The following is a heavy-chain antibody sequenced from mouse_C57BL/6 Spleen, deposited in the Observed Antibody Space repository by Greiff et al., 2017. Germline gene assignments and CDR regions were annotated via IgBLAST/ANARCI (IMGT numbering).Heavy chain of an antibody. CDR3: ARGTGGFAD. V-gene: IGHV1-82*01. CDR1: GYAFSSSW. J-gene: IGHJ3*01. CDR2: IYPGDGDT. D-gene: IGHD3-3*01. Sequence: VQLQQSGPELVKPGASVKISCKASGYAFSSSWMNWVKQRPGKGLEWIGRIYPGDGDTNYNGKFKGKATLTADKSSSTAYMQLSSLTSEDSAVYFCARGTGGFADWGQGTLVTVSA.